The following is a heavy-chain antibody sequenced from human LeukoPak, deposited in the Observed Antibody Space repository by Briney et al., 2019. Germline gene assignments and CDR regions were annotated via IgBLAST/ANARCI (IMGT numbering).Heavy chain of an antibody. V-gene: IGHV3-11*01. CDR2: ISSSGSTI. Sequence: GGSLRLSCAASGFTFSDYYMSWIRQAPGKGLEWVSYISSSGSTIYYADSVKGRFTISRDNAKNTVFLQMSSLRAEDTALYYCARKSASGNYPPDYWGQGTLVTVSS. CDR3: ARKSASGNYPPDY. J-gene: IGHJ4*02. CDR1: GFTFSDYY. D-gene: IGHD3-10*01.